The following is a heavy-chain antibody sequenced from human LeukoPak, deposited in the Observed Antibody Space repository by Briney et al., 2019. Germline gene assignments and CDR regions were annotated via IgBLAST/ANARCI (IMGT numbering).Heavy chain of an antibody. D-gene: IGHD2-2*01. CDR1: GGSISSYY. CDR3: ARDRYCSSTSCYSAFDY. Sequence: SSETLSLTCTVSGGSISSYYWSWIRQPAGKGLEWIGRIYTSGSTNYNPSLKSRVTMSVDTSKNQFSLKLSSVTAADTAVYYCARDRYCSSTSCYSAFDYWGQGTLVTVSS. V-gene: IGHV4-4*07. J-gene: IGHJ4*02. CDR2: IYTSGST.